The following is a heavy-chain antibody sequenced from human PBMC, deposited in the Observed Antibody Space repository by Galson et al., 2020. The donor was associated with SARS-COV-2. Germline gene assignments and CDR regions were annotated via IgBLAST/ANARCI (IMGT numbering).Heavy chain of an antibody. Sequence: ETLETLSLTCAVYGGSISSSSHYWGWIRQPPGKGLEWIGSIYYSGSTYYNPSLKSRVTISVDTSKNQFSLKLSSVTAADTAVYYCARRKAGYCSSTSCYTDNWFDPGGQGTLVTVSS. D-gene: IGHD2-2*02. J-gene: IGHJ5*02. V-gene: IGHV4-39*01. CDR2: IYYSGST. CDR1: GGSISSSSHY. CDR3: ARRKAGYCSSTSCYTDNWFDP.